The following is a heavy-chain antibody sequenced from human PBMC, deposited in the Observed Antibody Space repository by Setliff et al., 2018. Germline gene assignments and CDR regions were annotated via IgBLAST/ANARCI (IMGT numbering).Heavy chain of an antibody. CDR1: GLIFTSYS. D-gene: IGHD5-12*01. Sequence: PGGSLRLSCAASGLIFTSYSMNWVRQAPGKGLEWVSSISSSRAYIYYADSVKGRFTISRDNAKNSVYLQMNSLRAEDTAVYYCASANTTGYYYFDNWGQGTLVTVSS. J-gene: IGHJ4*02. CDR3: ASANTTGYYYFDN. V-gene: IGHV3-21*01. CDR2: ISSSRAYI.